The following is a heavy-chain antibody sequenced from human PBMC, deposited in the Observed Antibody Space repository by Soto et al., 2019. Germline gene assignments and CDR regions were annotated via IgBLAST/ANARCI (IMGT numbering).Heavy chain of an antibody. J-gene: IGHJ1*01. V-gene: IGHV3-11*01. CDR3: AREFSAYDSGPTHGH. CDR2: ISSGGTSI. CDR1: GFTFSDYY. D-gene: IGHD5-12*01. Sequence: GGSLRLSCAASGFTFSDYYMTWMRQAPGKGLEWVSYISSGGTSIYYADSVKGRFTISRDNVKNSLYLQMSGLRAEDTAVYYCAREFSAYDSGPTHGHWGQGTLATVS.